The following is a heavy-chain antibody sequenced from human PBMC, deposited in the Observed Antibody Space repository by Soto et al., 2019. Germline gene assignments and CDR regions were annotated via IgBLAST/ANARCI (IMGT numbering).Heavy chain of an antibody. CDR2: INPSSSHI. Sequence: EVQLVESGGGLVMPGGSLRLSCAASGFTFASYHMSWVRQAPGKGLDWVSSINPSSSHIYYADSVRGRFTISRDDSKNSVHLHMNSLRTEDVAIYYCARGYCGGGGCYLRRDAFDVWGQGTTVTVSS. J-gene: IGHJ3*01. CDR1: GFTFASYH. D-gene: IGHD2-15*01. V-gene: IGHV3-21*02. CDR3: ARGYCGGGGCYLRRDAFDV.